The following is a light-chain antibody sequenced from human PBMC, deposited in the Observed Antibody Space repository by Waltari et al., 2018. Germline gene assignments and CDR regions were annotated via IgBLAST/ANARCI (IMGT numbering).Light chain of an antibody. CDR2: DVT. J-gene: IGLJ2*01. CDR3: NSYSDSNSLVV. CDR1: SSDVGGFNY. V-gene: IGLV2-14*03. Sequence: QSALTQPASVSGSPGQPITISCTGTSSDVGGFNYVSWFQQHPGKAPKLIIFDVTNRPSGVSNRFSGSKSGHTASLTISGLQADDEAHYFCNSYSDSNSLVVFGGGTRLTVL.